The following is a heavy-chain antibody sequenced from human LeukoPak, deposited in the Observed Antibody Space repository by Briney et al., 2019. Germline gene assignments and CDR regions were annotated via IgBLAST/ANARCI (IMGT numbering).Heavy chain of an antibody. CDR3: AKPSGSGVDY. J-gene: IGHJ4*02. D-gene: IGHD1-26*01. V-gene: IGHV3-48*04. CDR1: GFTFRTSG. CDR2: ISSSGSTI. Sequence: GGSLRLSCAASGFTFRTSGMNWVRQAPGKGLEWVSYISSSGSTIYYADSVKGRFTISRDNSKNTLYLQMNSLRLEDMAVYYCAKPSGSGVDYWGRGTRVTVSS.